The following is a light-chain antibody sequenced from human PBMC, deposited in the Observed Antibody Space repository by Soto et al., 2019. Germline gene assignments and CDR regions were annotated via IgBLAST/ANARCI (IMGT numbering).Light chain of an antibody. CDR3: SSYTSSSPCV. CDR1: SSDIGGYDY. J-gene: IGLJ1*01. V-gene: IGLV2-14*01. Sequence: QSALTQPASVSGSPGQSTTISCTGTSSDIGGYDYVSWYQQHPGKAPKVMIFQVTNRPSGVSDRFSGSKSGNTASLTISGLQAEDEADYYCSSYTSSSPCVFGTGTKLTVL. CDR2: QVT.